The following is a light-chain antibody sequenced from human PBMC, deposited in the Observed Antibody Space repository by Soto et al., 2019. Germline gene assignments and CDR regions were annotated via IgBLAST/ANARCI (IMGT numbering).Light chain of an antibody. CDR1: ESVAHSNGYNF. J-gene: IGKJ1*01. V-gene: IGKV2-28*01. CDR2: AAS. Sequence: DIVMTQSPLSLPVTPGEPASISCRSSESVAHSNGYNFLNWYQEKPGKVTHLLIYAASSVFEGVPSRVSGIVSGTNLSLNINSLQPEDCATYFCQQAYRTTWTFGQGTKVDIK. CDR3: QQAYRTTWT.